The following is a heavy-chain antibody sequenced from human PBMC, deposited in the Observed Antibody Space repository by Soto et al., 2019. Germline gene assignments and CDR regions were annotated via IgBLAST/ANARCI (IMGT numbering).Heavy chain of an antibody. CDR3: ARTIVAVPAALNWFDP. V-gene: IGHV1-18*01. D-gene: IGHD2-2*01. J-gene: IGHJ5*02. Sequence: QVQLVQSGAELKKPGASVKVSCKTSGYTFTSYGISWVRQAPGQGLEWMGWIRPYNGNTNYAQKFQGKVTMTTDTSTNTAYMELRSLRSDGTAVYYCARTIVAVPAALNWFDPWGQGTLVSVSS. CDR2: IRPYNGNT. CDR1: GYTFTSYG.